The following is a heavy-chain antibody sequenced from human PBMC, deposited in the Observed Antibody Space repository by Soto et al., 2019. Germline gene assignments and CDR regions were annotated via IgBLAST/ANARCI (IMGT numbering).Heavy chain of an antibody. CDR1: GFTFSSYA. Sequence: GGSLRLSCAASGFTFSSYAMHWVRQAPGKGLEWVAVISYDGSNKYYADSVKGRFTISRDNSKNTLYLQMNSPRAEDTAVYYCAREVLSGWYYFDYWGQGTLVTVSS. J-gene: IGHJ4*02. CDR3: AREVLSGWYYFDY. V-gene: IGHV3-30-3*01. D-gene: IGHD6-19*01. CDR2: ISYDGSNK.